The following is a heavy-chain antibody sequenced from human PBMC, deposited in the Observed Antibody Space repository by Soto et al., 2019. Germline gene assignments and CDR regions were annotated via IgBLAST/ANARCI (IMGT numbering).Heavy chain of an antibody. J-gene: IGHJ4*02. V-gene: IGHV3-23*01. CDR3: AKVPNHYYDSSGYLPSYYFDY. Sequence: GGSLRLSCAASGFTFSSYAMSWVRQAPGKGLEWVSAISGSGGSTYYADSVKGRFTISRDNSKNTLYLQMNSLRAEDTAVYYCAKVPNHYYDSSGYLPSYYFDYWGQGTLVTVSS. CDR1: GFTFSSYA. CDR2: ISGSGGST. D-gene: IGHD3-22*01.